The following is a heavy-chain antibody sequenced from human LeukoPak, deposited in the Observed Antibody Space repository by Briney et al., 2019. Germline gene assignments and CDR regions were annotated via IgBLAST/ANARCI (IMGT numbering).Heavy chain of an antibody. J-gene: IGHJ4*02. CDR2: ISSSYNYI. CDR3: ARDLGVIVHPSDY. CDR1: GFTVSSYS. D-gene: IGHD3-16*02. Sequence: LGGSLRLSCAASGFTVSSYSMNWVRQAPGKGLEWVSSISSSYNYIYYADSVKGRFTISRDNAKNSLYLQMNSLRAEDTAVYYCARDLGVIVHPSDYWGQGTLVTVSS. V-gene: IGHV3-21*01.